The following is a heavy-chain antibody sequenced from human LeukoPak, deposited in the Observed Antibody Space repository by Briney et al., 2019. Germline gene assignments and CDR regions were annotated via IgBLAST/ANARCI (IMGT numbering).Heavy chain of an antibody. CDR2: ISYDGSNE. CDR1: GFTFSTYG. Sequence: GGSLRLSCAASGFTFSTYGMHWVRQAPGKGLEWVAVISYDGSNEYYADSVKGRFTTSRDNSKNTLYLQMSSLRAEDTAVYYCAKEFNRGLPDYWGQGTLVTVPS. J-gene: IGHJ4*02. V-gene: IGHV3-30*18. CDR3: AKEFNRGLPDY. D-gene: IGHD2-21*01.